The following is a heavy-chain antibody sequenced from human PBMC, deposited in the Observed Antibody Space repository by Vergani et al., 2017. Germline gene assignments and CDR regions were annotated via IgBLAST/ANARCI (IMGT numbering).Heavy chain of an antibody. CDR2: IYYSGST. CDR1: GGSISSGGYY. V-gene: IGHV4-31*03. CDR3: ARGAQLGHRPQYYYYMDG. D-gene: IGHD6-6*01. J-gene: IGHJ6*03. Sequence: QVQLQESGPGLVKPSQTLSLTCTVSGGSISSGGYYWSWIRQHPGKGLEWIGYIYYSGSTYYNPSLKSRVTISVDTSKNQFSLKLRSMTAADTAVYYCARGAQLGHRPQYYYYMDGWDKGTTVTVSS.